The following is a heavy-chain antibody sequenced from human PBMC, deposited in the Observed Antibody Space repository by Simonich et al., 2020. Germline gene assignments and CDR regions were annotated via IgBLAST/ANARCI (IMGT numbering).Heavy chain of an antibody. CDR2: INPNSGGT. Sequence: QVQLVQSGAEVKKPGASVKVSCKASGYTFTGYYMHWVRQAPGKGLEWMEWINPNSGGTNNAQKFQGRVTMTRDTSISTAYMELSRLRSDDTAVYYCARGRLTGDKGAFDIWGQGTMVTVSS. CDR1: GYTFTGYY. D-gene: IGHD7-27*01. J-gene: IGHJ3*02. V-gene: IGHV1-2*02. CDR3: ARGRLTGDKGAFDI.